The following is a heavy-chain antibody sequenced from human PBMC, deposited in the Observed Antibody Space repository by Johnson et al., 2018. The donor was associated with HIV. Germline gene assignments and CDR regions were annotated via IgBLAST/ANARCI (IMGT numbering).Heavy chain of an antibody. D-gene: IGHD4-17*01. J-gene: IGHJ3*02. V-gene: IGHV3-30-3*01. CDR1: GFTFSSYD. Sequence: QVQLVESGGGVVQPGRSLRLSCAASGFTFSSYDMHWVRQAPGKGLEWVAVISYDGSNKYYADSVKGRFTISRDNSKNTLYLQMNSLRAEDTAVYYCARDRHLTVTYAFDIWGQGTMVTVSS. CDR3: ARDRHLTVTYAFDI. CDR2: ISYDGSNK.